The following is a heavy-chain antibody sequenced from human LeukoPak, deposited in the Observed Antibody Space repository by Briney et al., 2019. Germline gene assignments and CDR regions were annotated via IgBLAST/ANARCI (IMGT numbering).Heavy chain of an antibody. CDR1: GYTFTNYG. V-gene: IGHV1-18*01. Sequence: ASVKVSCKASGYTFTNYGVTWVRQAPGQGLEWMGWISSNSGNTNFAQKFQGRVTMTTDTSTSTAYMELRSLRSDDTAVYYCARDFRIAAAGLGYWGQGTLVTVSS. J-gene: IGHJ4*02. CDR3: ARDFRIAAAGLGY. D-gene: IGHD6-13*01. CDR2: ISSNSGNT.